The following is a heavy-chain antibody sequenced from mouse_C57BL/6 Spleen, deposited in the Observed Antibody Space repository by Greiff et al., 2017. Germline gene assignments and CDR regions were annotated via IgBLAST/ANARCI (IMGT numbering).Heavy chain of an antibody. CDR1: GFTFSDYG. J-gene: IGHJ4*01. CDR2: ISSGSSTI. Sequence: DVQLVESGGGLVKPGESLKLSCAASGFTFSDYGMHWVRQAPEKGLEWVAYISSGSSTIYYAATVKGRFTISRDNAKNTLFLQMTSLRSEDTAMYYCARVYAMDYWGQGTSVTVSS. CDR3: ARVYAMDY. V-gene: IGHV5-17*01.